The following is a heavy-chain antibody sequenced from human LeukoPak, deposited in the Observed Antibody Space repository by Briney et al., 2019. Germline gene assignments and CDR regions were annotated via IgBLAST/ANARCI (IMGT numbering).Heavy chain of an antibody. Sequence: SETLSLTCAVYGGSFSGYYWSWIRQPPGKGLEWIGEINHSGSTNYNPSLKSRVTISVDTSKNQFSLKLSSVTAADTAVYYCARARIYYDSSGFRWLFDYWGQGTLVTVSS. V-gene: IGHV4-34*01. CDR2: INHSGST. J-gene: IGHJ4*02. CDR3: ARARIYYDSSGFRWLFDY. CDR1: GGSFSGYY. D-gene: IGHD3-22*01.